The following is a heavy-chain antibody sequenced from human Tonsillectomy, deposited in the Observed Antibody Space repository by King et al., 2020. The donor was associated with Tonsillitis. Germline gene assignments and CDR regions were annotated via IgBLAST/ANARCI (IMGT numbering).Heavy chain of an antibody. CDR2: ISSSSSYI. V-gene: IGHV3-21*01. CDR3: AREPDYVGNSGFDT. D-gene: IGHD4-23*01. Sequence: VQLVESGGGLVKPGGSLRLSCAASGFTFSSYSMNWVRQAPGKGLEWVSSISSSSSYIYYADSVKGRFTISRDNAKNSLYLQMNSLRAEHTAVYYCAREPDYVGNSGFDTWGQGTLVSDST. CDR1: GFTFSSYS. J-gene: IGHJ5*02.